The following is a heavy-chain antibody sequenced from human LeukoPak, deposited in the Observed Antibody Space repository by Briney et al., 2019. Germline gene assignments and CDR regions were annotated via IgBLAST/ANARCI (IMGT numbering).Heavy chain of an antibody. D-gene: IGHD3-22*01. J-gene: IGHJ5*02. CDR2: IYYSGST. Sequence: SETLSLTCTVSGGSISSYYWGWIRQPPGKGLEWIGGIYYSGSTYYNPSLKSRVTISVDTSKNQFSLKLSSVTAADTAVYYCAGGSSGYYWFDPWGQGTLVTVSS. CDR1: GGSISSYY. V-gene: IGHV4-39*07. CDR3: AGGSSGYYWFDP.